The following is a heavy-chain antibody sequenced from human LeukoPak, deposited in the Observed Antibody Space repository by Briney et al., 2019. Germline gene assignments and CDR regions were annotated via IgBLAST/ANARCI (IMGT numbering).Heavy chain of an antibody. CDR1: GGSISSGGYS. Sequence: SETLSLTCAVSGGSISSGGYSWSWIRQPPGKGLEWIGYIYHSGSTYYNPSLKSRVTISVDRSKNQFSLKLSSVTAADTAVYYCARGLIDFDYWGQGTLVTVSS. CDR3: ARGLIDFDY. D-gene: IGHD3-16*01. V-gene: IGHV4-30-2*01. CDR2: IYHSGST. J-gene: IGHJ4*02.